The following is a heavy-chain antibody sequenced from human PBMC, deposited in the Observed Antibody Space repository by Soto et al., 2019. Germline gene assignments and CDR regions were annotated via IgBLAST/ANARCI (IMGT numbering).Heavy chain of an antibody. Sequence: GGSLRLSCVASDFTFSTYWMAWLRQTPGKGLEFVANIRQDGREINYLDSGKGRFTISRDNAEKSLFLQMNSLRAEDTAVYYWATDRWTDAFDFRGQATVVTVSS. CDR3: ATDRWTDAFDF. V-gene: IGHV3-7*01. CDR2: IRQDGREI. CDR1: DFTFSTYW. J-gene: IGHJ3*01. D-gene: IGHD1-1*01.